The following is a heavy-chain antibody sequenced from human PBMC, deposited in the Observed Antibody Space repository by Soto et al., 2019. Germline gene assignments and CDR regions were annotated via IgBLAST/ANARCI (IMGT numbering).Heavy chain of an antibody. CDR1: GFTFSSYW. Sequence: EVQLVESGGGLVQPGGSLRLSCAASGFTFSSYWMHWVRQVPGKGLVWVSRINPDASSIMYADSVKGRFTISKDDAKNTLYLQVNSLRAEDTAVYYCLSGGSANYSGLFDYWGQGTLVTVSS. V-gene: IGHV3-74*03. D-gene: IGHD1-26*01. CDR3: LSGGSANYSGLFDY. J-gene: IGHJ4*02. CDR2: INPDASSI.